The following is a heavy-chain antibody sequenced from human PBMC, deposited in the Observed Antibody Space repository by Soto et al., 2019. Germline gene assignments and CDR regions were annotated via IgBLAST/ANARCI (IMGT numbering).Heavy chain of an antibody. J-gene: IGHJ5*02. D-gene: IGHD3-3*01. CDR1: GFTFSNFG. CDR3: AKTITFFSVSAYSGDSRGRGAVIDT. CDR2: VSYDGSSK. Sequence: QVQLVESGGGVVQPGRSLRLSCAASGFTFSNFGMHWVRQAPGKGLEWAAVVSYDGSSKHYADSVKGRFTISRDNSKNTVYVQMDSLMSGDAAVYYCAKTITFFSVSAYSGDSRGRGAVIDTWGQGTLVTVSS. V-gene: IGHV3-30*18.